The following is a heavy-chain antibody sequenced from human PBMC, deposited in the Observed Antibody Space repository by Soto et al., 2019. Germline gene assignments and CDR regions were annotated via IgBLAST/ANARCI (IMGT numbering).Heavy chain of an antibody. Sequence: HPGGSLRLSCAASGFTFSSYGMHWVRQAPGKGLEWVAVIWYDGSNKYYADSVKGRFTISRDNSKNTLYLQMNSLRAEDTVVYYCARGGDIVVVPAAMPGYWGQGTLVTVSS. CDR3: ARGGDIVVVPAAMPGY. D-gene: IGHD2-2*01. CDR1: GFTFSSYG. J-gene: IGHJ4*02. V-gene: IGHV3-33*01. CDR2: IWYDGSNK.